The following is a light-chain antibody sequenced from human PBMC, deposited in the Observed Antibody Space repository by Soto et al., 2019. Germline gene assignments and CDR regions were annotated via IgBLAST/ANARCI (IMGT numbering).Light chain of an antibody. CDR2: VAY. CDR1: QIFGGL. Sequence: EVVLTQSPVTLSLFQGEGATLSCRASQIFGGLLAWYQRKPGQAPRLLIYVAYNRATGIPPRFSGSGSGTDFTLTISSLEPEDSAVYYCQQRHMWPITFGQGTRLEIK. CDR3: QQRHMWPIT. J-gene: IGKJ5*01. V-gene: IGKV3-11*01.